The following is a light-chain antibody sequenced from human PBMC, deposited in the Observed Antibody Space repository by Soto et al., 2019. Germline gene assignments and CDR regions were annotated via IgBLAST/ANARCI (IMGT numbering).Light chain of an antibody. CDR2: DAS. J-gene: IGKJ5*01. Sequence: EIMLTQSKSTLSLSRGERATLACRASQSVSSYLAWYQQKPGQAPRLLIYDASNRATGIPARFSGSGSGTDFTLTISSLEPEDCAVYYCQQRSNWPPTFGQGTRL. CDR1: QSVSSY. V-gene: IGKV3-11*01. CDR3: QQRSNWPPT.